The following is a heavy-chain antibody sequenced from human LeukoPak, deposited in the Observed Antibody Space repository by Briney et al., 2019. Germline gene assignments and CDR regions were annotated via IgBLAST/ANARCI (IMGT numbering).Heavy chain of an antibody. CDR3: AREGGTVTTSDY. CDR1: GGSISSGDYY. Sequence: SETLSLTCTVSGGSISSGDYYWSWIRQPPGKGLEWIGYIYYSGSTYYNPSLKSRVTISVDTSKNQFSLKLSSVTAADMAVYYCAREGGTVTTSDYWGQGTLVTVSS. V-gene: IGHV4-30-4*01. J-gene: IGHJ4*02. D-gene: IGHD4-17*01. CDR2: IYYSGST.